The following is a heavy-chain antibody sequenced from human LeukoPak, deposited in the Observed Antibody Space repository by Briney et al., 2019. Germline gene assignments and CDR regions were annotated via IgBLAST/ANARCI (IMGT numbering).Heavy chain of an antibody. CDR3: ARHVSGYYSNYYWYFDL. J-gene: IGHJ2*01. CDR2: INHSGST. Sequence: PSETLSLTCAVYGGSFSGYYWSWIRQPPGKGLEWIGEINHSGSTNYNPSLKSRVTISVDTSKNQFSLKLSSVTAADTTVYYCARHVSGYYSNYYWYFDLWGRGTLVTVSS. CDR1: GGSFSGYY. V-gene: IGHV4-34*01. D-gene: IGHD3-22*01.